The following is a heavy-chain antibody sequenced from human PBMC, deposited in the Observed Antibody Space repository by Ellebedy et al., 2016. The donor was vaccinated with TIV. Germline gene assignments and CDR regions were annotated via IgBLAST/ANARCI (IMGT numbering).Heavy chain of an antibody. CDR1: GGTFSSYA. Sequence: ASVKVSCKASGGTFSSYAISWVRQAPGQGLEWMGGIIPIFGTANYAQKFQGRVTITADESTSTAYMELSSLRSEDTAVYYCARDRVCTNGVCISLNWFDPWGQGTLVTVSS. D-gene: IGHD2-8*01. CDR2: IIPIFGTA. V-gene: IGHV1-69*13. J-gene: IGHJ5*02. CDR3: ARDRVCTNGVCISLNWFDP.